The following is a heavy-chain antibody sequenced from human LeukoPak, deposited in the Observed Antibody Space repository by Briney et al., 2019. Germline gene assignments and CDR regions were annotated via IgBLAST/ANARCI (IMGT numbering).Heavy chain of an antibody. D-gene: IGHD1-7*01. CDR3: AREDDWNYEDY. J-gene: IGHJ4*02. CDR1: GFTFSNAW. CDR2: IKQDGSEK. V-gene: IGHV3-7*01. Sequence: GGSLRLSCAASGFTFSNAWMSWVRQAPGKGLEWVANIKQDGSEKYYVNSVKGRFTISRDNAKNSLYLQMNSLRAEDTAIYYCAREDDWNYEDYWGQGTLVTVSS.